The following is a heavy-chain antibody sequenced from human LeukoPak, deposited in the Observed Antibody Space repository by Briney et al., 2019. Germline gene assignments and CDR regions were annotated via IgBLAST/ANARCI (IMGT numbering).Heavy chain of an antibody. CDR1: GFTFDDYA. D-gene: IGHD4-17*01. V-gene: IGHV3-9*03. CDR2: ISWNSGSI. J-gene: IGHJ4*02. CDR3: AKDCASTVTTLGAFDY. Sequence: RPGGSLRLSCAASGFTFDDYAMHWVRQAPGKGLEWVSGISWNSGSIGYADSVKGRFTISRDNAKNSLYLQMNSLRAEDMALYYCAKDCASTVTTLGAFDYWGQGTLVTVSS.